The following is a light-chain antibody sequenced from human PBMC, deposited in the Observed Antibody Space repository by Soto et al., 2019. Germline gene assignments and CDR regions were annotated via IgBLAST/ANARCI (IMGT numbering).Light chain of an antibody. V-gene: IGKV1-5*01. J-gene: IGKJ4*01. CDR3: QQYYSYPLT. Sequence: DIQMTQSPSTLSASVGDRVTITCRASQTISNWLAWYQQKPGKAPKRLIYAASSLQSGVPSRFSGSGSGTEFTLTISCLQSEDFATYYCQQYYSYPLTFGGGTKVDIK. CDR1: QTISNW. CDR2: AAS.